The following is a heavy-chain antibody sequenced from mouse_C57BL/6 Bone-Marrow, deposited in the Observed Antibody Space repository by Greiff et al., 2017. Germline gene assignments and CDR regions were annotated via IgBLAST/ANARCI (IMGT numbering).Heavy chain of an antibody. J-gene: IGHJ4*01. Sequence: VQLQQSGPELVKPGASVKISCKASGYSFTDSHMNWVKQSNGKSLEWIGVINPNYGTNRYNQKFKGKATLTVDQSSSTADMQLNSLTSEDSAVYYCASGYEYDYAMDYWGQGTSVTVSS. V-gene: IGHV1-39*01. CDR3: ASGYEYDYAMDY. CDR2: INPNYGTN. CDR1: GYSFTDSH. D-gene: IGHD2-4*01.